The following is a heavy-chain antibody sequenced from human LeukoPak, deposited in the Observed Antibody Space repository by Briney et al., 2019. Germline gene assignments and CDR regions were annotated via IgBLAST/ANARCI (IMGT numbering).Heavy chain of an antibody. D-gene: IGHD3-3*01. V-gene: IGHV4-59*01. Sequence: SSETLSPTCTVSGGSISSYYWSWVRQPPGKGLEWIGYIYYSGSTNYNPSLKSRVTISVDTSKNQFSLKLSSVTAADTAVYYCARGHYDFWSGYSNNWFDPWGQGTLVTVSS. CDR1: GGSISSYY. CDR2: IYYSGST. J-gene: IGHJ5*02. CDR3: ARGHYDFWSGYSNNWFDP.